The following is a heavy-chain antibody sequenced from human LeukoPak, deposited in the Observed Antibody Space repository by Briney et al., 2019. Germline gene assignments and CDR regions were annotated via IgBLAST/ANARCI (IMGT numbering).Heavy chain of an antibody. D-gene: IGHD3-9*01. CDR2: INPNSGGT. CDR1: GYTFTGYY. J-gene: IGHJ4*02. Sequence: GASAKVSCKASGYTFTGYYMHWVRQAPGQGLEWMGWINPNSGGTNYAQKFQGRVTMTRDTSISTAYMELSRLRSDDTAVYYCAREGPYDILTGSLDYWNQGTLVTVSS. CDR3: AREGPYDILTGSLDY. V-gene: IGHV1-2*02.